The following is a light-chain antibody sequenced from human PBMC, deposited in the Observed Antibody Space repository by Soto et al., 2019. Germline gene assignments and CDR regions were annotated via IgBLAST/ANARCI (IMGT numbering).Light chain of an antibody. V-gene: IGKV3D-15*01. CDR2: GAS. CDR3: QQYNNWPPLT. J-gene: IGKJ4*01. Sequence: EILMTQSPATLSVSPGERATLSCRASQSVGSNLAWYQQKVGQAPRLLIYGASIRATGIPARFSGSGSGTEFTLTISSLQSEDFAVYFCQQYNNWPPLTFGGGTKVEIK. CDR1: QSVGSN.